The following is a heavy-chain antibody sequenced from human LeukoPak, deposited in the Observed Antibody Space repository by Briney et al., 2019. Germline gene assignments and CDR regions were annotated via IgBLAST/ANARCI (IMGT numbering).Heavy chain of an antibody. Sequence: PSETLSLTCTVSGGSISSSSYYWGWIRQPPGKGLEWIGSIYYSGSTYYNPSLKSRVTISVGTSKNQFSLKLSSVTAADTAVYYCARSTMVRGAMDAFDIWGQGTMVTVSS. D-gene: IGHD3-10*01. J-gene: IGHJ3*02. V-gene: IGHV4-39*07. CDR2: IYYSGST. CDR3: ARSTMVRGAMDAFDI. CDR1: GGSISSSSYY.